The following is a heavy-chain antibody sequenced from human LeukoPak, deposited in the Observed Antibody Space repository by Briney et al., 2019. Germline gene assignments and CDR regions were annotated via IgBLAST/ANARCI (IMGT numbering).Heavy chain of an antibody. D-gene: IGHD3-10*01. J-gene: IGHJ3*01. Sequence: PGRSLRLSCAAPGFTFADYAMHWVRHAPGKGLEWVAGISWDSVSIVYADSVKGRSTISRDNAKNSLYLQMSSLRRKDTALYYCAQDFGAVSYSYYNAFEVWGQGTMVTVSS. CDR2: ISWDSVSI. CDR1: GFTFADYA. V-gene: IGHV3-9*01. CDR3: AQDFGAVSYSYYNAFEV.